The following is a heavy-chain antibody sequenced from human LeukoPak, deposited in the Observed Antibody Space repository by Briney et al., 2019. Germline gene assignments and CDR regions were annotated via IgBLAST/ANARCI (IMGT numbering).Heavy chain of an antibody. J-gene: IGHJ6*02. CDR1: GFTFNNHA. V-gene: IGHV3-23*01. CDR2: ISGRGDST. Sequence: GGSLRLSCEASGFTFNNHAMTWVRQGPGKGLEWASTISGRGDSTFYADSVKGRFTISRDNAKNSLYLQMNSLRAEDTAVYYCARENYDILTGYHPRSFYYYGMDVWGQGTTVTVSS. CDR3: ARENYDILTGYHPRSFYYYGMDV. D-gene: IGHD3-9*01.